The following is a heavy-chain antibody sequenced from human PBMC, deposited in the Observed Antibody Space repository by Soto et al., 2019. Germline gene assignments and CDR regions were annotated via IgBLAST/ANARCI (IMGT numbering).Heavy chain of an antibody. D-gene: IGHD2-15*01. CDR2: IFYSGST. Sequence: SDTLSLTSIFSVCSISSSIYYWGWIRQPPGNGLEWIGSIFYSGSTYYNPSLKSRVTISVDTSKNQFSLKLSSVTAADTAVYYCARHLTYCSAGSCYSDFPYYGMDVWGQGTTVT. J-gene: IGHJ6*02. CDR1: VCSISSSIYY. V-gene: IGHV4-39*01. CDR3: ARHLTYCSAGSCYSDFPYYGMDV.